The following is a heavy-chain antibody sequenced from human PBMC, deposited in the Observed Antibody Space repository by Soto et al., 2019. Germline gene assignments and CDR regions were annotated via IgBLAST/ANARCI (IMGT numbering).Heavy chain of an antibody. CDR2: INHSGST. Sequence: PSETLSLTFAVYGGSFSGYYWSWIRQPPGKGLEWIGEINHSGSTNYNPSLKSRVTISVDTSKNQFSLKLSSVTDADTAVYYCAREGHDFWSGYYIPYYFDXWGQGTLVTVSX. CDR3: AREGHDFWSGYYIPYYFDX. CDR1: GGSFSGYY. D-gene: IGHD3-3*01. V-gene: IGHV4-34*01. J-gene: IGHJ4*02.